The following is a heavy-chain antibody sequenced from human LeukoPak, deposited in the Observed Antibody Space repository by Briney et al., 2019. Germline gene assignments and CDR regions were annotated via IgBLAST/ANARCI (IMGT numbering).Heavy chain of an antibody. J-gene: IGHJ3*02. D-gene: IGHD3-16*01. CDR3: AREMRGYDYVWGSYHARRGAFDI. CDR2: IYYSGST. V-gene: IGHV4-39*02. Sequence: SETLSLTCTVSGDSISSSSSYWGWIRQPPGEGLEWIGSIYYSGSTYYNTSLKSRVTISVDTSKNQFSLRLNSVTAADTAVYYCAREMRGYDYVWGSYHARRGAFDIWGQGTMVTVSS. CDR1: GDSISSSSSY.